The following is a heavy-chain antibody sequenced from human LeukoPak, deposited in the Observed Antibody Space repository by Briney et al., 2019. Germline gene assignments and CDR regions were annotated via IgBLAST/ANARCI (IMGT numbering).Heavy chain of an antibody. Sequence: GGSLRLSCVASGFTLRSYVMNWVRQTPGEGLEWVSSISGSGDSTFYADSVKGRFSISRDNSKNTLYLQMNSLRAEDTAVYYCAKISAMIVVVRFDYWGQGTLVTVSS. CDR2: ISGSGDST. D-gene: IGHD3-22*01. J-gene: IGHJ4*02. V-gene: IGHV3-23*01. CDR3: AKISAMIVVVRFDY. CDR1: GFTLRSYV.